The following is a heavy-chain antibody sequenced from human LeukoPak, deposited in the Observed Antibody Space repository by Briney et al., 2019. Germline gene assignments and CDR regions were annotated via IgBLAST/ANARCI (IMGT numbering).Heavy chain of an antibody. V-gene: IGHV1-18*04. CDR2: ISAYNGNT. J-gene: IGHJ1*01. CDR1: VYSFTGYL. D-gene: IGHD3-10*01. CDR3: ARDPPYYYGSGNPHAEYFQH. Sequence: ASLKVSCKASVYSFTGYLIHWLRQAPRQGVEWMGWISAYNGNTKYAQKLQDRGTMTTDRSTSTAYMELRSLRSGDTAVYYCARDPPYYYGSGNPHAEYFQHWGQGTLVTVSS.